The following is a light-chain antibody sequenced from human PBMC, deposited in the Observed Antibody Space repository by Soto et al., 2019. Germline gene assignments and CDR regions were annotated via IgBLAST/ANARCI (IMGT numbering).Light chain of an antibody. V-gene: IGLV2-23*03. CDR2: EGT. CDR1: SSDVGTYNL. CDR3: CSYARSSTFI. J-gene: IGLJ2*01. Sequence: QSALTQPASVSGSPGQSITISCARTSSDVGTYNLVSWYQQHPGKAPKLMIYEGTKRPSGVSNRFSGSKSGNTASLTISGLQADDEAKYYCCSYARSSTFIFGGGTKLTVL.